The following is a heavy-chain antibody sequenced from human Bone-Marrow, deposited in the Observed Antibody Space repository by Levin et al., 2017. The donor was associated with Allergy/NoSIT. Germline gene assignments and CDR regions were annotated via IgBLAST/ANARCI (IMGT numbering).Heavy chain of an antibody. V-gene: IGHV4-30-4*02. CDR1: GGSVTSDENR. CDR2: IYHSGST. Sequence: SDTLSLTCTVSGGSVTSDENRWSWIRQSPGTGLEFIVYIYHSGSTSYSPSLGGRVTISQATSKRQFSLRLTSVTAADTAVYYCARGYCRGDYCVDVFFDYWGRGTLVTVSS. J-gene: IGHJ4*02. D-gene: IGHD2-21*01. CDR3: ARGYCRGDYCVDVFFDY.